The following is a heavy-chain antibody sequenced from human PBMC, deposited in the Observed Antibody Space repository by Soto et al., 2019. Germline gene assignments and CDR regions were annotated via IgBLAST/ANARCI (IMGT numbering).Heavy chain of an antibody. Sequence: GGSLRLSCAASGFTFSSYAMHWVRQAPGKGLEWVAVISYDGSNKYYADSVKGRFTISRDNSKNTLYLQMNSLRAEDTAVYYCARGPWRPTRYFDWFERTLGMDVWGQGTTVTVSS. CDR1: GFTFSSYA. CDR2: ISYDGSNK. J-gene: IGHJ6*02. V-gene: IGHV3-30-3*01. D-gene: IGHD3-9*01. CDR3: ARGPWRPTRYFDWFERTLGMDV.